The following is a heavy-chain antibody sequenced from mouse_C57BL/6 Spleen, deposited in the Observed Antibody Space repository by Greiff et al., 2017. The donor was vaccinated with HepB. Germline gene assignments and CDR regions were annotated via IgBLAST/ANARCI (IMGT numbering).Heavy chain of an antibody. J-gene: IGHJ1*03. V-gene: IGHV1-26*01. CDR2: INPNNGGT. CDR1: GYTFTDYY. D-gene: IGHD1-3*01. CDR3: ARLPLTYFDV. Sequence: VQLQQSGPELVKPGASVKISCKASGYTFTDYYMNWVKQSHGKSLEWIGDINPNNGGTSYNQKFKGKATLTVDKSSSTAYMELRSLTSEDSTVYYCARLPLTYFDVWGTGTTVTVSS.